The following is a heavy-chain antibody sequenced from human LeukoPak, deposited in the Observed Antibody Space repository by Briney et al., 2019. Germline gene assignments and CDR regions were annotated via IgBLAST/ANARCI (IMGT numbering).Heavy chain of an antibody. Sequence: VASVKVSCKASGGTFSSYAISWVRQAPGQGLEWMGGIIPIFGTANYAQKFQGRVTITTDESTSTAYMELSSLRSEDTAVYYCARGEWFGANYYYYMDVWGKGTTVTVSS. CDR3: ARGEWFGANYYYYMDV. CDR1: GGTFSSYA. J-gene: IGHJ6*03. CDR2: IIPIFGTA. D-gene: IGHD3-10*01. V-gene: IGHV1-69*05.